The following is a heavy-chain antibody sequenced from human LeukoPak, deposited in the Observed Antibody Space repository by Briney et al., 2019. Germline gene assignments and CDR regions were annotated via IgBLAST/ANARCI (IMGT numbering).Heavy chain of an antibody. V-gene: IGHV1-18*01. Sequence: ASVKVSCKASGYTFTSYGISWVRQAPGQGLEWMGWISAYNGNTNYAQKPQGRVTMTTDTSTSTAYMELRSLRSDDTAVYYCARVTSSSWYDYNWFDPWGQGTLVTVSS. CDR1: GYTFTSYG. D-gene: IGHD6-13*01. J-gene: IGHJ5*02. CDR3: ARVTSSSWYDYNWFDP. CDR2: ISAYNGNT.